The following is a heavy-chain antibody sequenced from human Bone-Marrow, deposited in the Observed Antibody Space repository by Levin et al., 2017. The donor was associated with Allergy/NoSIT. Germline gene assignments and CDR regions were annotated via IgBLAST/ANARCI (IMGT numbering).Heavy chain of an antibody. D-gene: IGHD2-15*01. V-gene: IGHV3-21*01. CDR3: ASGYCSGGSCFLVDY. J-gene: IGHJ4*02. CDR1: GFTFSNYL. CDR2: IRSGAGYT. Sequence: SCAASGFTFSNYLMSWVRQAPGKGLEWVSSIRSGAGYTHYADAVQGRFTISRDNAKNSLYLQMNSLRVEDTAVYYCASGYCSGGSCFLVDYWGQGTLVTVSS.